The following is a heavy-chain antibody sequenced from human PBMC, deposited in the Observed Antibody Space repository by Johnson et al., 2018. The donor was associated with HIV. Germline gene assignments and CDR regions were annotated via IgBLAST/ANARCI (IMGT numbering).Heavy chain of an antibody. CDR1: GFTFSSNA. D-gene: IGHD1-7*01. J-gene: IGHJ3*02. CDR2: ISYDGSNK. Sequence: QVQLVESGGGLVQPGGSLRLSCVASGFTFSSNALNWFRQAPGKGLEWVAVISYDGSNKYYADSVKGRFTISRDNSKNTLYLQMNSLRAEDTAVYYCARERSGTIAFDIWGQGTMVTVSS. V-gene: IGHV3-30*19. CDR3: ARERSGTIAFDI.